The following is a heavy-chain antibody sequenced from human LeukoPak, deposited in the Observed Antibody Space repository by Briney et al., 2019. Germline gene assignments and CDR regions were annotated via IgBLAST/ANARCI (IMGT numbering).Heavy chain of an antibody. D-gene: IGHD6-13*01. CDR3: ARGYSSSWSRY. Sequence: SETLSLTCAVYGGSFSGYYWSWLRQPPGKGLEWIGEIKHSGSTNYNPSLKSRVTISVDTSKNQFSLKLSSVTAADTAVYYCARGYSSSWSRYWGQGTLVTVSS. V-gene: IGHV4-34*01. J-gene: IGHJ4*02. CDR2: IKHSGST. CDR1: GGSFSGYY.